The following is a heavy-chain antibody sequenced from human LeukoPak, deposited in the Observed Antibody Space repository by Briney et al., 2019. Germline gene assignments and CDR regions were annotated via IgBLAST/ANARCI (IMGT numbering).Heavy chain of an antibody. D-gene: IGHD3-10*01. CDR2: ISAYDGNT. J-gene: IGHJ5*02. CDR3: ARDLPWGASGSPEEKNWVDP. CDR1: GYTFASSA. V-gene: IGHV1-18*01. Sequence: GASVKVSCKASGYTFASSAISWVRQAPGQGLEWMGWISAYDGNTNYAQKLQGRVTMTTDTSTSTAYMELRSLRSDDTAVYYCARDLPWGASGSPEEKNWVDPWGQGTLVTVSS.